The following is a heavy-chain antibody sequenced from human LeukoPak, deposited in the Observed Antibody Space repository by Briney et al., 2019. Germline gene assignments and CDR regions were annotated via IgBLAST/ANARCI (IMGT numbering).Heavy chain of an antibody. V-gene: IGHV3-7*01. Sequence: GGSLRLSCAASGFTFSSYGMHWVRQAPGKGLEWVANIKQDESEKYYVDSVKGRFTISRDNAKNSLYLQMNSLRAEDAAVYYCARLGPYAHNTFEIWGQGTMVTVSS. CDR1: GFTFSSYG. CDR2: IKQDESEK. CDR3: ARLGPYAHNTFEI. J-gene: IGHJ3*02. D-gene: IGHD2-2*01.